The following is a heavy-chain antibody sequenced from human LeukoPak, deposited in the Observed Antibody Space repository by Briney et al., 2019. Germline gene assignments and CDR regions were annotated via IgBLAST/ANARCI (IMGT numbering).Heavy chain of an antibody. CDR2: IYSDGST. D-gene: IGHD3/OR15-3a*01. CDR1: GFSVSTNY. CDR3: ARGTLDN. J-gene: IGHJ4*02. Sequence: PGGPLRLSCAASGFSVSTNYINWVRQAPGKGLEWVSVIYSDGSTKYADSVKARFTISRDNSKNTVYLQMKSLRVEDTAVYYCARGTLDNWGQGTLVTVSS. V-gene: IGHV3-53*01.